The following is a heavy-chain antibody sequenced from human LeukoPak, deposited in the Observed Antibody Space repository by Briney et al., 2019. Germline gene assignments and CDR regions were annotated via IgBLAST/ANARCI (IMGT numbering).Heavy chain of an antibody. CDR2: IYHSGST. Sequence: SETLSLTCAVYGGSFSGYYWSWIRQPPGKGLEWIGEIYHSGSTNYNPSLKSRVTISVDKSKNQFSLKLSSVTAADTAVYYCARASYDSSGYYYAGAFDIWGQGTMVTVSS. J-gene: IGHJ3*02. D-gene: IGHD3-22*01. CDR1: GGSFSGYY. CDR3: ARASYDSSGYYYAGAFDI. V-gene: IGHV4-34*01.